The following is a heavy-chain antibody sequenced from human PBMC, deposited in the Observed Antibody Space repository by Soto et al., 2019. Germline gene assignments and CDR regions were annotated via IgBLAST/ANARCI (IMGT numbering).Heavy chain of an antibody. D-gene: IGHD3-22*01. V-gene: IGHV1-69*06. J-gene: IGHJ1*01. Sequence: SVKVSCKASGGTLTNFINYPINWVRQAPGQGLEWMGGIVPNIGTVNYAQKFQGRVTITADKSTGTAYMELSSLRSEDTDLHYCARRDTGGYLLDSANWGQGNLVTVYS. CDR1: GGTLTNFINYP. CDR2: IVPNIGTV. CDR3: ARRDTGGYLLDSAN.